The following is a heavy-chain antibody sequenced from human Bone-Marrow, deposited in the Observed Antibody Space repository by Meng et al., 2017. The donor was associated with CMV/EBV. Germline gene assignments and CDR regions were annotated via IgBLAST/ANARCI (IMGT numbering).Heavy chain of an antibody. J-gene: IGHJ5*02. D-gene: IGHD2-15*01. V-gene: IGHV1-8*03. CDR2: MNPNSGNT. CDR1: GYTFTSYD. CDR3: ARGGTGILSTSIDL. Sequence: ASVKVSCKASGYTFTSYDINWVRQATGQGLEWMGWMNPNSGNTGYAQKFQGRVTITRNTSISTAYMERSSLRSEDTAVYYCARGGTGILSTSIDLWGQGTLVTVSS.